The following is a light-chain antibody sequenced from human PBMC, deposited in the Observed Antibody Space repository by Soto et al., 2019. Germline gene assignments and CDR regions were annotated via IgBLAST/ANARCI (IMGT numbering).Light chain of an antibody. V-gene: IGLV3-21*02. Sequence: SYELSQPPSVSVPPGQTARITCGGNNTGNKRVHWYQQKPGQAPGLRGYDDRDRPSEIPERFSASNSGNTATRSSSRVEAWDEADYYCEVWDSNTVYIFPTATKVTVL. CDR3: EVWDSNTVYI. CDR2: DDR. J-gene: IGLJ1*01. CDR1: NTGNKR.